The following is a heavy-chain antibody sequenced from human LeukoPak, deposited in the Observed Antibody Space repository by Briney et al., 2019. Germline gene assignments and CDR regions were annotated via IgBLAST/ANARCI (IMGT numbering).Heavy chain of an antibody. CDR3: TRGGYCSSTSYYYYYYYGMDV. V-gene: IGHV3-49*04. D-gene: IGHD2-2*01. CDR1: GFTFGDHA. CDR2: IRSKAYGGTT. J-gene: IGHJ6*04. Sequence: GGSLRLSCTASGFTFGDHAMSWVRQAPGKGLEWVGFIRSKAYGGTTEYAASVKGRFTISRDDSKSIAYLQMNSLKTEDTAVYYCTRGGYCSSTSYYYYYYYGMDVWGKGTTVTVSP.